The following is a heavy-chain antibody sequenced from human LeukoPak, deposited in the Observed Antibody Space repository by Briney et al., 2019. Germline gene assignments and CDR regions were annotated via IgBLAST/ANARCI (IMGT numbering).Heavy chain of an antibody. J-gene: IGHJ4*02. CDR1: GFTFSSYS. V-gene: IGHV3-21*01. Sequence: PGGSLRLSCAASGFTFSSYSMNWVRQAPGKGLEWVSSISSSSSYIYYADSVKGRFTISRDNAKNSLYLQMSSLRAEDTAVYYCARVPNSGYYSDYWGQGTLVTVSS. D-gene: IGHD3-22*01. CDR3: ARVPNSGYYSDY. CDR2: ISSSSSYI.